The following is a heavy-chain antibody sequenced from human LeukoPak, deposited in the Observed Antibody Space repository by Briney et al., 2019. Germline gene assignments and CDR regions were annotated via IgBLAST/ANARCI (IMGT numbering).Heavy chain of an antibody. J-gene: IGHJ6*03. CDR3: ARDSADCSIVSCHFNHCYYMDV. CDR2: ISYGGDNI. CDR1: GYSLLSHA. V-gene: IGHV3-23*01. Sequence: GGSLRLSCSARGYSLLSHAVSRVRQAPGKGLEWVSAISYGGDNIYYADSVKGRFTISRENSKNTQFLQMNSLRAEDTAVYFCARDSADCSIVSCHFNHCYYMDVWGKGTTVSVSS. D-gene: IGHD2-2*01.